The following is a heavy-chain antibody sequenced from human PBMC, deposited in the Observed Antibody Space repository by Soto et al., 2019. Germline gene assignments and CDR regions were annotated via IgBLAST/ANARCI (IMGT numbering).Heavy chain of an antibody. CDR2: IYYSGTT. V-gene: IGHV4-31*03. Sequence: QVQLQESGPGLVKPSQTLSLTCNVSDGSISSGGYYWSWIRQHPGKGLEWIGYIYYSGTTYYNPSLKSRLTISVDTSKNQFSLKLSSVTAADTAVYYCASQATGWYPDYWGQGTLVTVSS. CDR3: ASQATGWYPDY. J-gene: IGHJ4*02. D-gene: IGHD6-19*01. CDR1: DGSISSGGYY.